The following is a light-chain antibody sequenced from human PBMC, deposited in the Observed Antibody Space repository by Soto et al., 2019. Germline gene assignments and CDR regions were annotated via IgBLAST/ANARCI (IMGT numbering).Light chain of an antibody. V-gene: IGKV3-20*01. CDR3: QQYDSSPYT. Sequence: EIVLTQSPGTLSLSPGERVTLSCRASQSVSSSYLAWYQQKPGQAPRLLIYGASSRATDIPDRFSGSGSGTDFTLTISRLAPEDFAVYFCQQYDSSPYTFGQGTKLEIK. J-gene: IGKJ2*01. CDR1: QSVSSSY. CDR2: GAS.